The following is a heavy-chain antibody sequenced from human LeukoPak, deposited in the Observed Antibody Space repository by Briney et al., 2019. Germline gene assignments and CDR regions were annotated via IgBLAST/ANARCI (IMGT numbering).Heavy chain of an antibody. CDR3: ARMAYSGSSQFDY. D-gene: IGHD1-26*01. CDR1: GGSISSSSYY. CDR2: IYYSGST. J-gene: IGHJ4*02. Sequence: SETLSLTCTVSGGSISSSSYYWGWIRQPPGKGLEWIGSIYYSGSTYYNPSLKSRVTISVDTSKNQFSLKLSSVTAADTAVYYCARMAYSGSSQFDYWGQGTLVTVSS. V-gene: IGHV4-39*07.